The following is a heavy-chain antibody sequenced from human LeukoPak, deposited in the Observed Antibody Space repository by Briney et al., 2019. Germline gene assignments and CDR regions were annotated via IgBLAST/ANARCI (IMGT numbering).Heavy chain of an antibody. CDR2: ISAYNGNT. Sequence: ASVKVSCKASGYTFTSYGISWVRQAPGQGLEWMGWISAYNGNTNYAQKLQGRVTMTTDTSTSTAYMELRSLRSDDTAVYYCARAYYYDSSGPKSPLYWGQGTLVTVSS. V-gene: IGHV1-18*01. CDR3: ARAYYYDSSGPKSPLY. CDR1: GYTFTSYG. D-gene: IGHD3-22*01. J-gene: IGHJ4*02.